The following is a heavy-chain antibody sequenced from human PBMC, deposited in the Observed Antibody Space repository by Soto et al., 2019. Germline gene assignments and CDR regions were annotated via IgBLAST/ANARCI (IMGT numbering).Heavy chain of an antibody. V-gene: IGHV3-30*04. D-gene: IGHD5-18*01. CDR1: GFTFSRYA. CDR2: ISYDGRNK. J-gene: IGHJ4*02. Sequence: PGGSLRLSCAASGFTFSRYAMHWVRQAPGKGLEWVSVISYDGRNKYYTDSVKGRFTISRDNSKNTVYLQLNSVTPEDTAVYYCARDERGRYSYAFLEFDYWGQGTLVTVSS. CDR3: ARDERGRYSYAFLEFDY.